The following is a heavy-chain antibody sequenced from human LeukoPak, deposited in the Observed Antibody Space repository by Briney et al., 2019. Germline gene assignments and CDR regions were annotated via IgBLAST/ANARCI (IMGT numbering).Heavy chain of an antibody. D-gene: IGHD4-11*01. Sequence: PGGSLRLSCAASGFIFSSYEMNWVRQAPGKGLEWVSYISSSGTTIYYADSVKGRFTISRDNAKNSLYLQMNSLRAEDTAVYYCARDYSHYRSDYWGQGTLVTVSS. J-gene: IGHJ4*02. CDR2: ISSSGTTI. V-gene: IGHV3-48*03. CDR1: GFIFSSYE. CDR3: ARDYSHYRSDY.